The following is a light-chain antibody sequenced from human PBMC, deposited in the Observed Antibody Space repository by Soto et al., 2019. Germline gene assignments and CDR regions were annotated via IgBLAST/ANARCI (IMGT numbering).Light chain of an antibody. J-gene: IGLJ2*01. CDR3: QVWDTTSDHVV. Sequence: SYELTQPPSVSAAPGQTARITGGGNNIGSKSVYWYQQKPGQAPVVVVYDDDGRPSGIPERFAGSNAGDTATLTISRVEAGDEAEYSCQVWDTTSDHVVFGGGTKLTVL. V-gene: IGLV3-21*02. CDR2: DDD. CDR1: NIGSKS.